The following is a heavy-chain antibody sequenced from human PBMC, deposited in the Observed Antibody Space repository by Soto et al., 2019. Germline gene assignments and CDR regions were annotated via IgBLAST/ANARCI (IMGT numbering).Heavy chain of an antibody. CDR3: ARGCSGGSCYYHFDY. V-gene: IGHV1-18*04. D-gene: IGHD2-15*01. Sequence: ASVKVSCKASGYIFNYYGISWVRQARGEGLEWLGWISAHNGDTKYAEKVQDRVTLTTDTSTRTAYMELRSLRSDDTAVYYCARGCSGGSCYYHFDYWGQGTLVTVSS. CDR1: GYIFNYYG. CDR2: ISAHNGDT. J-gene: IGHJ4*02.